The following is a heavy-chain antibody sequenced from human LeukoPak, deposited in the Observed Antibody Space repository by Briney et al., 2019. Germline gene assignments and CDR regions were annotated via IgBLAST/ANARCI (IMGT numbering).Heavy chain of an antibody. CDR3: ARAQWLVASFDY. CDR2: IYSGGST. J-gene: IGHJ4*02. V-gene: IGHV3-53*01. CDR1: GFTVSSNY. D-gene: IGHD6-19*01. Sequence: GGSLRLSCAASGFTVSSNYMSWVRHAPGKGLEWVSVIYSGGSTYYADSVKGRFTISRDNSKNTLYLQMNSLRAEDTAVYYCARAQWLVASFDYWGQGTLVTVSS.